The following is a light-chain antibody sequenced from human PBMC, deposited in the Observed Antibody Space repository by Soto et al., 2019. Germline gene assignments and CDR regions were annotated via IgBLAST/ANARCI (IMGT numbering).Light chain of an antibody. CDR2: GAS. J-gene: IGKJ5*01. V-gene: IGKV3-15*01. CDR1: QSVSSD. Sequence: EIVMTQSPATLSVSPGERATLSCRASQSVSSDLAWYQQTPGQAPRLLFYGASTRATGLPARFSGTGSGTEFTLTINSLQAEDSAVYYCQQYYNWPRTFGQGTRRENK. CDR3: QQYYNWPRT.